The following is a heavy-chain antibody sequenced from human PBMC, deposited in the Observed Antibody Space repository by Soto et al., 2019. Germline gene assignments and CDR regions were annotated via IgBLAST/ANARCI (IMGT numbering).Heavy chain of an antibody. J-gene: IGHJ2*01. V-gene: IGHV4-34*01. Sequence: QVQLQQWGAGPLRPLETLSLTCGVSGGSFSGYYWAWIRQSPGKGLEWIGEINDRGSINYNPSLKSRVSISVETSKNHYSLNLRSVIAANTAVYYCARASHDILTGPLWVWYFVLWGCGTLVTVSS. CDR3: ARASHDILTGPLWVWYFVL. CDR2: INDRGSI. CDR1: GGSFSGYY. D-gene: IGHD3-9*01.